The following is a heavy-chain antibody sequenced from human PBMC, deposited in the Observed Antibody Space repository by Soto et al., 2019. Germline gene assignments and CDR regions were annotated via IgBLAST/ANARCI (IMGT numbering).Heavy chain of an antibody. Sequence: PSETLSLTCAVYGGSFSGYYWSWIRQPPGKGLEWIGEINHSGSTNYNPSLKSRVTISVDTSKNQFSLKLSSVTAADTAVYYCARAPGGTPNEIFSHSLVMHVRAQGPRVP. D-gene: IGHD3-9*01. V-gene: IGHV4-34*01. CDR1: GGSFSGYY. J-gene: IGHJ6*02. CDR2: INHSGST. CDR3: ARAPGGTPNEIFSHSLVMHV.